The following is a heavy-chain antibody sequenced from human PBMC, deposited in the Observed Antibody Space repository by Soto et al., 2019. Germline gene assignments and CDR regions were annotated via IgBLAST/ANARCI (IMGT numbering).Heavy chain of an antibody. J-gene: IGHJ3*02. CDR1: GYTFTSYA. Sequence: QVQLVQSGAEVKKPGASVKVSCKASGYTFTSYAMHWVRQAPGQRLEWMGWINAGNGNTKYSQKFQGRVTITRDTSASTASMGLSSLRSEDTAGYYCARGGGITIFGVNRSDAFDIWGQGTMVTVSS. D-gene: IGHD3-3*01. V-gene: IGHV1-3*01. CDR3: ARGGGITIFGVNRSDAFDI. CDR2: INAGNGNT.